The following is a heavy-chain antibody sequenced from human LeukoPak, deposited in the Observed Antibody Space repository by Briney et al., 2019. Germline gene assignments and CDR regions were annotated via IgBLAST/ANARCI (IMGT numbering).Heavy chain of an antibody. J-gene: IGHJ4*02. CDR2: INHSGST. D-gene: IGHD5-12*01. CDR3: ARGGHMGSGYDLDY. CDR1: GGSISSYY. V-gene: IGHV4-34*01. Sequence: SETLSLTCTVSGGSISSYYWSWIRQPPGKGLEWIGEINHSGSTNYNPSLKSRVTISVDTSKNQFSLKLSSVTAADTAVYYCARGGHMGSGYDLDYWGQGTLVTVSS.